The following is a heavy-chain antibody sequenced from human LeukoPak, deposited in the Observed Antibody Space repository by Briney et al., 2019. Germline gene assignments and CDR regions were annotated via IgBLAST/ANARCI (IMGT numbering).Heavy chain of an antibody. CDR1: RYTFTSYY. CDR2: INPSGGST. J-gene: IGHJ5*02. Sequence: ASVKVSCKASRYTFTSYYMHWVRQAPGQGLEWMGIINPSGGSTSYAQKFQGRVTITADESTSTAYMELSSLRSEDTAVYYCARAQEDIVVVPAAASIWFDPWGQGTLVTVSS. CDR3: ARAQEDIVVVPAAASIWFDP. V-gene: IGHV1-46*01. D-gene: IGHD2-2*01.